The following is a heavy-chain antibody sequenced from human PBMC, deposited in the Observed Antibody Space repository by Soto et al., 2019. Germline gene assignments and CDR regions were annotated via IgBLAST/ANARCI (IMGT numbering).Heavy chain of an antibody. V-gene: IGHV2-5*02. J-gene: IGHJ3*01. CDR2: FFWGDDK. Sequence: QITLKESGPTLVKPTQTLTLTCTFSGFSLTTSGRGVGWIRQPPGKALEWLALFFWGDDKRYSPSLKTRLTITKDTPKNQVVLTMTNMGPEDTPTYYFAHRLAIMDAVEVWGQGTVVTVSS. CDR1: GFSLTTSGRG. CDR3: AHRLAIMDAVEV. D-gene: IGHD2-2*01.